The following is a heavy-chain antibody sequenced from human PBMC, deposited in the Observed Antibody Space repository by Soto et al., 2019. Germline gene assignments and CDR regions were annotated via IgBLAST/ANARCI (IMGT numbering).Heavy chain of an antibody. CDR2: IYYSGST. CDR1: GGSISSGDYY. CDR3: AGGIVVVTTTFGFDY. J-gene: IGHJ4*02. V-gene: IGHV4-30-4*01. Sequence: QVQLQESGPGLVKPSQTLSLTCTVSGGSISSGDYYWSWIRQPPGKGLEWIGYIYYSGSTYYNPSLKSRVTISVDTSKNQFSLKLSSVTAAVTAVYYCAGGIVVVTTTFGFDYWGQGTLVTVSS. D-gene: IGHD2-21*02.